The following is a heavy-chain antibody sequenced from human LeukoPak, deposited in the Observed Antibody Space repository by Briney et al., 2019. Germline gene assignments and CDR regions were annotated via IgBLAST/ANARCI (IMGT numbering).Heavy chain of an antibody. Sequence: GGSLRLSCAASGFTFSSYSMNWVRQAPGKGLEWVSSISSSSSYIYYADSVKGRFTISRDNAKNSLYLQMNSLRAEDTAVYYCARDGYYYGSGSYYRPLDYWGQRTLVTVSS. J-gene: IGHJ4*02. CDR1: GFTFSSYS. CDR3: ARDGYYYGSGSYYRPLDY. CDR2: ISSSSSYI. D-gene: IGHD3-10*01. V-gene: IGHV3-21*01.